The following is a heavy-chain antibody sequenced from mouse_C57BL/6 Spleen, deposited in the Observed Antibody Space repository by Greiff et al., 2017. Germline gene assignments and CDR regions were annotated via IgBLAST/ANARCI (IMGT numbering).Heavy chain of an antibody. J-gene: IGHJ4*01. V-gene: IGHV1-82*01. CDR1: GYAFSSSW. CDR2: IYPGDGDT. CDR3: ARYNYCGSFAMDY. D-gene: IGHD1-1*01. Sequence: VQLLQSGPELVKPGASVKISCKASGYAFSSSWMNWVKQRPGKGLEWIGRIYPGDGDTNYNGKFKGKATLTADKSSSTAYMQLSSLTSEDSAVYFCARYNYCGSFAMDYWGQGTSVTVSS.